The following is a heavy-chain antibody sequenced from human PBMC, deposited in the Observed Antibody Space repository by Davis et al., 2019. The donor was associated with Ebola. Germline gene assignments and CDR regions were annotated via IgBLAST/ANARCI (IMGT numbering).Heavy chain of an antibody. D-gene: IGHD5-12*01. Sequence: MPSETLSLTCTVSGVSIYSYYWSWVRQSPGKGLEWIGYVYFSGSATYSPSPENRATMSIDTSKNHVSLKLTSVTPADTAVYYCANDDYWGQGILVTVSS. V-gene: IGHV4-59*01. CDR2: VYFSGSA. CDR3: ANDDY. J-gene: IGHJ4*02. CDR1: GVSIYSYY.